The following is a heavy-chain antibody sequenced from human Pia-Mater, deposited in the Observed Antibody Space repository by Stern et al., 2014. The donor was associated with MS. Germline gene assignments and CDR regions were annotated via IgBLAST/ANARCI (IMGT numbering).Heavy chain of an antibody. CDR3: TRGPRT. CDR2: MNPDSDDP. D-gene: IGHD1-7*01. V-gene: IGHV1-8*01. Sequence: QMQLVQSGAEVEKPGASVKVSCRASGYTFTRYDIHWVRRASGQGLEWMGWMNPDSDDPGIAQKFQARVTMTRDTSTSTAYLELHSLKSEDTAVYYCTRGPRTWGRGTLVTVSS. J-gene: IGHJ4*02. CDR1: GYTFTRYD.